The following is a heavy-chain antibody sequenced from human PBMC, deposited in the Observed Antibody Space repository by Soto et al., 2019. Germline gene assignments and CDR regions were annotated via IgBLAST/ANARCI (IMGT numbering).Heavy chain of an antibody. Sequence: GGSLRLSCAASGFTFSSYSMNWVRQAPGKXLEWVSSISSSSSYTYYADSVKGRFTISRDNAKNSLYLQMNSLRAEDTAVYYCARSDSSGLYYYYYRMDVWGQGTTVTVSS. J-gene: IGHJ6*02. D-gene: IGHD3-22*01. V-gene: IGHV3-21*01. CDR1: GFTFSSYS. CDR2: ISSSSSYT. CDR3: ARSDSSGLYYYYYRMDV.